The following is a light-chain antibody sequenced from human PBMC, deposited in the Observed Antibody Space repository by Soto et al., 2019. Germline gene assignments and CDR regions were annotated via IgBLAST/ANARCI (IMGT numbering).Light chain of an antibody. CDR3: QSYESGLRGYV. CDR1: TXNIGADYD. Sequence: QSVLAQPPSVSGAPGQRVTISCSGTTXNIGADYDVQWYRQLPGTAPKLLIHGNTNRPSGVPDRFSGSKSGTSASLAITGLQSEDEGDYYCQSYESGLRGYVLGSGIKITVL. J-gene: IGLJ1*01. CDR2: GNT. V-gene: IGLV1-40*01.